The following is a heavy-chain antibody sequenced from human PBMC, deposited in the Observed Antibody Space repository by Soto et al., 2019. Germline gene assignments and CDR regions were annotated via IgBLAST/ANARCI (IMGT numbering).Heavy chain of an antibody. V-gene: IGHV1-18*01. J-gene: IGHJ4*02. CDR3: ARVPEISSGYYSPLDY. CDR2: ISAYNGNT. D-gene: IGHD3-22*01. CDR1: GGTFSSYA. Sequence: ASVKVSCKASGGTFSSYAISWVRQAPGQGLEWMGWISAYNGNTNYAQKLQGRVTMTTDTSTSTAYMELRSLRSDDTAVYYCARVPEISSGYYSPLDYWGQGTLVTVSS.